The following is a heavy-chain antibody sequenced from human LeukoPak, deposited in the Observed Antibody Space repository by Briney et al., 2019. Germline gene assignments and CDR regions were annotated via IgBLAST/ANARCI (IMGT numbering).Heavy chain of an antibody. CDR1: GYTFTSYG. CDR3: ARDVAAAGTPYWFDP. V-gene: IGHV1-18*01. J-gene: IGHJ5*02. CDR2: ISAYNGNT. D-gene: IGHD6-13*01. Sequence: ASVKVSCKASGYTFTSYGISWVRQAPGQGLEWMGWISAYNGNTNYAQKLQGRVTMTTDTSTSTAYMGLRSLRSDDTAVYYCARDVAAAGTPYWFDPWGQGTLVTVSS.